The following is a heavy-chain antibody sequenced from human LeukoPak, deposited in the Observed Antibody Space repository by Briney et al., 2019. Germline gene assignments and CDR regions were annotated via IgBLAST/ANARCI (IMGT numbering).Heavy chain of an antibody. D-gene: IGHD4-17*01. CDR2: IYYSGST. J-gene: IGHJ4*02. V-gene: IGHV4-28*01. CDR1: GYSISSSNW. Sequence: SETLSLTCAVSGYSISSSNWWGWIRQPPGKGLEWIGYIYYSGSTYYNPSLKSRVTMSVDTSKNQFSLKLSSVTAVDTAVYYCARSSDYGDWEADYWGQGTLVTVSS. CDR3: ARSSDYGDWEADY.